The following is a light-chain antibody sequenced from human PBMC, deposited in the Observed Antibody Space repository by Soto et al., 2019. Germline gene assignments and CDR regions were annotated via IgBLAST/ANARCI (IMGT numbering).Light chain of an antibody. CDR2: RDH. CDR1: SSNIGGNS. Sequence: QSVLTQPPSASGTPGQRVVISCSGSSSNIGGNSVSWYQQIPGSAPKLLIYRDHQRPSGVPDRFSGSKSGTSASLAISGLQSDDEADYYCASWDDTLKGYVFATGTKVTAL. V-gene: IGLV1-44*01. CDR3: ASWDDTLKGYV. J-gene: IGLJ1*01.